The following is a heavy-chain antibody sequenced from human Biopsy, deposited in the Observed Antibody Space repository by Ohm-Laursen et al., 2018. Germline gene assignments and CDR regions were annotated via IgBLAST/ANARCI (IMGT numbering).Heavy chain of an antibody. J-gene: IGHJ2*01. CDR1: GVSINTGGYY. CDR3: ARRPYGGTRYWYFDL. D-gene: IGHD4-23*01. CDR2: IHYSGNT. Sequence: SDTLSLTCTVSGVSINTGGYYWTWIRQHPGTGLEWIGYIHYSGNTLYNPSLKSRLTISADTSKNQFSLKLNSVTAADTAVYYCARRPYGGTRYWYFDLWGRGTLVTVSS. V-gene: IGHV4-31*02.